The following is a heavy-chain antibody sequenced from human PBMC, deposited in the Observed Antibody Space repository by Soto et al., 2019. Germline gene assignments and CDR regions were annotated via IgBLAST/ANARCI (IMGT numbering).Heavy chain of an antibody. J-gene: IGHJ4*02. CDR2: IYRTGST. CDR3: ASRDPGTSVDY. CDR1: GASFTSNDW. D-gene: IGHD1-7*01. Sequence: SETLSLTCAVSGASFTSNDWWTCFRQPPGRGLEWIGEIYRTGSTNYNPSLKSRVTISLDKSENQFSLKVTSLTAADTAVYYCASRDPGTSVDYWGQGTLVTVSS. V-gene: IGHV4-4*02.